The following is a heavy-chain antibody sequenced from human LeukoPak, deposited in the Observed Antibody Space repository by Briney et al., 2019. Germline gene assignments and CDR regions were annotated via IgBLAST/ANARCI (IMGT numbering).Heavy chain of an antibody. CDR2: IYYSGGT. CDR1: GGSTSSYY. Sequence: PSETLSLTCTVSGGSTSSYYWSWIRQPPGKGLEWIGYIYYSGGTNYNPSLKSRVTISVDTSKKQFSLRLSSVTAADTAVYYCARRGGDSSGNFDYWGQGTLVTVSS. D-gene: IGHD3-22*01. J-gene: IGHJ4*02. CDR3: ARRGGDSSGNFDY. V-gene: IGHV4-59*08.